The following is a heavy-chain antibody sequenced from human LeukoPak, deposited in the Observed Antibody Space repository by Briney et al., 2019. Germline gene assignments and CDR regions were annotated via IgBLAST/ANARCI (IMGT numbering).Heavy chain of an antibody. D-gene: IGHD1-1*01. CDR2: TYYRSTWYN. J-gene: IGHJ5*02. V-gene: IGHV6-1*01. CDR1: GDSVSSNSVT. Sequence: PSQTLSLTCAISGDSVSSNSVTWNWIRQSPSRGLEWLGRTYYRSTWYNAYAVSVRGRITVNPDTFKNQFSLHLNSVTPEDTAVYYCARRLTQYDGFDPWGQGILVTVSS. CDR3: ARRLTQYDGFDP.